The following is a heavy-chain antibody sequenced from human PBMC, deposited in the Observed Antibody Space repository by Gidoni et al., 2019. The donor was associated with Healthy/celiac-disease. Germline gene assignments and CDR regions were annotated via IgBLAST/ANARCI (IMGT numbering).Heavy chain of an antibody. CDR1: GCSISSGGYY. J-gene: IGHJ5*02. V-gene: IGHV4-31*03. CDR3: AAGVVDYNWFDP. Sequence: QVQLQESGPGLVKPSQTLSLTCTVSGCSISSGGYYWSWIRQHPGKGLEWIGYIYYSGSTYYNPSLKSRVTISVDTSKNQFSLKLSSVTAADTAVYYCAAGVVDYNWFDPWGQGTLVTVSS. CDR2: IYYSGST. D-gene: IGHD2-15*01.